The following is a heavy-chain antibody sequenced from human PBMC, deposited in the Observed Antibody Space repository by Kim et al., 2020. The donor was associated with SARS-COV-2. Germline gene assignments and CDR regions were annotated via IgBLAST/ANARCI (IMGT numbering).Heavy chain of an antibody. CDR2: IYWDDDK. Sequence: SGPTLVNPTQTLTLTCTFSGFSLSTSGVGVGWIRQPPGKALEWLALIYWDDDKRYSPSLKSRLTITKDTSKNQVVLTMTNMDPVDTATYYCAHAGGHDYGVSWYFDLWGRGTLVTVSS. D-gene: IGHD4-17*01. J-gene: IGHJ2*01. CDR1: GFSLSTSGVG. V-gene: IGHV2-5*02. CDR3: AHAGGHDYGVSWYFDL.